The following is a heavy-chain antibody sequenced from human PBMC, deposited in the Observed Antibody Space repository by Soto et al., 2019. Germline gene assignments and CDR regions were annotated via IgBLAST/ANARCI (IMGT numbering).Heavy chain of an antibody. V-gene: IGHV4-39*01. J-gene: IGHJ4*02. CDR1: GGSVTNSSYY. Sequence: SETLSLTCTVSGGSVTNSSYYWGWIRQSPGKGLEWIGSVYYRGRSYSKSSVKSRVTISVDTSKNQFSLNLNSVTASDTAVYFCVSQRTTVITQAHFDYWGPGALVTVSS. CDR3: VSQRTTVITQAHFDY. CDR2: VYYRGRS. D-gene: IGHD4-4*01.